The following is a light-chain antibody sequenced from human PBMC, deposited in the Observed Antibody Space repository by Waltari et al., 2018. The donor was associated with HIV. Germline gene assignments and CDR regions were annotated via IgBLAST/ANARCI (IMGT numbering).Light chain of an antibody. Sequence: SYELTQPPSVSVSPGETASIPCSGDEVGARSVSWYQQKPGQSPLLVIYQETKRPSGIPERFSGANSGNTGTRTISGTQTMDEADYYCQAWGTSNVVFGGGTKLTVL. V-gene: IGLV3-1*01. CDR2: QET. CDR3: QAWGTSNVV. J-gene: IGLJ2*01. CDR1: EVGARS.